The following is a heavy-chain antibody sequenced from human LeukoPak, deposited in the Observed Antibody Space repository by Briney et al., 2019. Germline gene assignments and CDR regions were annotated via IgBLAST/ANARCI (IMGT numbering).Heavy chain of an antibody. J-gene: IGHJ4*02. CDR2: IYTSGGT. D-gene: IGHD6-6*01. Sequence: SETLSLTCTVSGDSISSYYWSWIRQPPGKGLEWIGYIYTSGGTNYIPSLKGRVTISIDTSKNQFSLKLSSVTAADSAVCYCARLTRLSTSPDRYYLDYWGQGTLVTVSS. CDR1: GDSISSYY. CDR3: ARLTRLSTSPDRYYLDY. V-gene: IGHV4-4*09.